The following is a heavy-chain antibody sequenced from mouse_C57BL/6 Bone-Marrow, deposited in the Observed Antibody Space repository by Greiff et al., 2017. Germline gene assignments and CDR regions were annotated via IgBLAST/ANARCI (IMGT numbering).Heavy chain of an antibody. V-gene: IGHV14-4*01. CDR3: TTTVSY. D-gene: IGHD6-2*01. CDR1: GFNIKDDY. CDR2: IDPENGDT. Sequence: VQLQQSAAALFLPFPSFNFSFTASGFNIKDDYMHWVKQRPEQGLEWIGWIDPENGDTEYASKFQGKATITADTSSNTAYLQLSSLTSEDTAVYYCTTTVSYWGQGTTLTVSS. J-gene: IGHJ2*01.